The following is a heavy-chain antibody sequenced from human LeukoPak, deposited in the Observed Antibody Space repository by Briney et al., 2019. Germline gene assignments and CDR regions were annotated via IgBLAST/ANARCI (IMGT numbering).Heavy chain of an antibody. J-gene: IGHJ4*02. CDR3: VRDPDALDF. Sequence: GGSLRLSCAASGVTFSSYSMNWIRQAPGKRLEWVAYIRSSGSPIYYADSVKGRFTISRDNAKNSLYLQMNSLRDEDTAVYYCVRDPDALDFWGQGTPVTVSS. CDR1: GVTFSSYS. V-gene: IGHV3-48*02. CDR2: IRSSGSPI.